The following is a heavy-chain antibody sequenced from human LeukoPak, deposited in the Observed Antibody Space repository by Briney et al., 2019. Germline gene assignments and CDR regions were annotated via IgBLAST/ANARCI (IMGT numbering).Heavy chain of an antibody. Sequence: PSETLSLTCTVSGGSITSYFWSWIRQPPGKGLEWIGYIYYSGSTNYNPSLKSRLTISVDTSKNQFSLKLSSVTAADTAVYYCARAREDYGDYGNWLDPWGQGTLVTVSS. CDR2: IYYSGST. CDR3: ARAREDYGDYGNWLDP. CDR1: GGSITSYF. V-gene: IGHV4-59*01. D-gene: IGHD4-17*01. J-gene: IGHJ5*02.